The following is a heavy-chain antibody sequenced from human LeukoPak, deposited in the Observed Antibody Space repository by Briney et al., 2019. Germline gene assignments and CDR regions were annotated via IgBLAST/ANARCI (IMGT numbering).Heavy chain of an antibody. Sequence: PGGSLRLSCAASGFTFSSYGMHWVRQAPGKGLEWVAVISYDVGKKYYADSVKGRFTISRDNAKNTLYLQMNSLRAEDTAVYYCASLFLCYGCSRSSDDFDIWGQGTMVTVSS. CDR1: GFTFSSYG. CDR2: ISYDVGKK. D-gene: IGHD6-6*01. CDR3: ASLFLCYGCSRSSDDFDI. V-gene: IGHV3-30*03. J-gene: IGHJ3*02.